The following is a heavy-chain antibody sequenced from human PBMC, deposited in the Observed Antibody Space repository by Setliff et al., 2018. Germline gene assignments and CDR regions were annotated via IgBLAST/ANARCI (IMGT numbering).Heavy chain of an antibody. V-gene: IGHV4-34*01. CDR1: GGTFTYYY. D-gene: IGHD6-6*01. CDR3: ARGRNVASRLLDS. J-gene: IGHJ4*02. CDR2: ITHTGTTGST. Sequence: SETLSLTCAASGGTFTYYYWTWIRQSPAKGLEWIGEITHTGTTGSTRYNPSLKSRVTMSIDTSKNQFSLMVTSVTAADTAVYYCARGRNVASRLLDSWGQGTLVTVSS.